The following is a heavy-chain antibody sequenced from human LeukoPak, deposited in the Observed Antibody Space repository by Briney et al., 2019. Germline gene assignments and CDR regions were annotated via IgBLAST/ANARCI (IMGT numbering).Heavy chain of an antibody. V-gene: IGHV3-15*01. Sequence: PGGSLRLSCAASGFTFSNAWMSWVRQAPGKGPEWVGRIKSKTDGGTTDYAAPVKGRFTISRENSENTLWLQMNSLRAEDTAVYYCARLHYDVLTGPFDYWGQGTLVTVSS. CDR3: ARLHYDVLTGPFDY. CDR1: GFTFSNAW. CDR2: IKSKTDGGTT. D-gene: IGHD3-9*01. J-gene: IGHJ4*02.